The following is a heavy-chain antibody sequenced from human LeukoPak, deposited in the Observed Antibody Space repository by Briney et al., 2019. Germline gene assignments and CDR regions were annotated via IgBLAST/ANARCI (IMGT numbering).Heavy chain of an antibody. Sequence: GESLKISCKGSGYSFTNYWIAWVRQMPGKGLEWMGIIYPGDSDTRYSPSFQGQVTISADKSISTAYVQWSSLKASDTAMYYCARLRDGYNYDYWGQGTLVTVSS. V-gene: IGHV5-51*01. J-gene: IGHJ4*02. CDR2: IYPGDSDT. CDR3: ARLRDGYNYDY. CDR1: GYSFTNYW. D-gene: IGHD5-24*01.